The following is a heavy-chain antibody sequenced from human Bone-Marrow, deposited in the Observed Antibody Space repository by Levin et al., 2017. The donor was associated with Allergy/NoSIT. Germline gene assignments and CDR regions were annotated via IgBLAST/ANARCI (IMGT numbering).Heavy chain of an antibody. CDR2: ISWNSGSI. CDR3: AKDRRATGSDIDY. J-gene: IGHJ4*02. Sequence: SLKISCAASGFTFDDYAMHWVRQAPGKGLEWVSGISWNSGSIGYADSVKGRFTISRDNAKNSLYLQMNSLRAEDTALYYCAKDRRATGSDIDYWGQGTLVTVSS. CDR1: GFTFDDYA. V-gene: IGHV3-9*01. D-gene: IGHD1-26*01.